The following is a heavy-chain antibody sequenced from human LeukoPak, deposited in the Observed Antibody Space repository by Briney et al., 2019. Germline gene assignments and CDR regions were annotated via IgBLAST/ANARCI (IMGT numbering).Heavy chain of an antibody. D-gene: IGHD6-19*01. CDR2: IYYSGST. V-gene: IGHV4-39*07. J-gene: IGHJ4*02. CDR1: GGSISSSSYY. CDR3: ARDFHSGWYFTPDY. Sequence: SETLSLTCTVSGGSISSSSYYWGWIRQPPGKGLEWIGSIYYSGSTYYNPSLKSRVTISVDTSKNQFSLKLSSVTAADTAVYYCARDFHSGWYFTPDYWGQGTLVTVSS.